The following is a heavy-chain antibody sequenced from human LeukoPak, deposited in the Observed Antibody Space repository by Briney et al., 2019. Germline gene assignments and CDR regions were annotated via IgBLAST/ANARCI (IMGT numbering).Heavy chain of an antibody. Sequence: GGSLRLSCAASGFTFSSYGMHWVRQAPGKGLEWVAVISYDGSNKYYADSVKGRFTISRDNSKNTLYLQMNSLRAEDTAVYYCAKGNWNYNYYGMDVWGQGTTVTVSS. D-gene: IGHD1-20*01. CDR2: ISYDGSNK. J-gene: IGHJ6*02. CDR3: AKGNWNYNYYGMDV. CDR1: GFTFSSYG. V-gene: IGHV3-30*18.